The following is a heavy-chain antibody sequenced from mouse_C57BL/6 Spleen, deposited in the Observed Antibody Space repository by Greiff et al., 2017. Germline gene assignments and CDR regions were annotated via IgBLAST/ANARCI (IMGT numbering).Heavy chain of an antibody. CDR1: GFNIKDDY. Sequence: EVQLQQSGAELVRPGASVKLSCTASGFNIKDDYMHWVKQRPEQGLEWIGWIDPENGDTEYASKFQGKATITADTSSNTAYLQLSSLTSEDTAVYYCTTFTTVVASDYWGHGTTLTVCS. CDR3: TTFTTVVASDY. J-gene: IGHJ2*01. CDR2: IDPENGDT. D-gene: IGHD1-1*01. V-gene: IGHV14-4*01.